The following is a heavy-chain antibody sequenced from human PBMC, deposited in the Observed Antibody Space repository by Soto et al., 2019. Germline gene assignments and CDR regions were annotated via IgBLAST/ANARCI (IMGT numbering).Heavy chain of an antibody. D-gene: IGHD2-15*01. V-gene: IGHV3-11*01. J-gene: IGHJ4*02. CDR3: VSPDCSGGCWCYY. CDR2: ISSSGSTI. Sequence: QVQLVESGGGLVKPGGSLRLSCAASGFTFSDYYMSWIRQAPGKGLEWVSYISSSGSTIYYADSVKGRFTISRDHAENSLYLQMTSLRAEDTAVYYCVSPDCSGGCWCYYWGQGTLVTVSS. CDR1: GFTFSDYY.